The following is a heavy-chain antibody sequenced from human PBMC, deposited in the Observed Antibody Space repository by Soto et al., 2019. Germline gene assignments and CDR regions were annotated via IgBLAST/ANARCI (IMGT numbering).Heavy chain of an antibody. Sequence: QVQLVQSGAEVKKPGSSVKVSCKASGGTFSSYAISWVRQAPGQGLEWMGGIIPIFGTANYAQKFQGRVTITADESTSTAYMELSSLRSEDTAVYYCARDSKLDRGGDYYCYGMDVWGQGTTVTVSS. CDR1: GGTFSSYA. V-gene: IGHV1-69*01. CDR2: IIPIFGTA. CDR3: ARDSKLDRGGDYYCYGMDV. J-gene: IGHJ6*02. D-gene: IGHD1-1*01.